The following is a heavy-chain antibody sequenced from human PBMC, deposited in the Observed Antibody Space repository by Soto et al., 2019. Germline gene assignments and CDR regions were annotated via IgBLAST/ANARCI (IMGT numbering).Heavy chain of an antibody. J-gene: IGHJ3*01. V-gene: IGHV1-46*03. D-gene: IGHD2-15*01. CDR3: ATYCSGGSGPPWPWN. Sequence: QVHLVQSGAEVKNPGASVKVSCKASGYTLTLYYMHWVRQAPGQGLEWMGIINPSAGNAGYAQKFQGRVTMTRDTSTSTVYMELSSLRSEDTAMYYCATYCSGGSGPPWPWNWGQGTMVTVS. CDR2: INPSAGNA. CDR1: GYTLTLYY.